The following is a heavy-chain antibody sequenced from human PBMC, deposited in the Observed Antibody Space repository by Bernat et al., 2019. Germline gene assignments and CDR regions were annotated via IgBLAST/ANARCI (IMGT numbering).Heavy chain of an antibody. CDR1: GFSFSTYA. J-gene: IGHJ4*02. Sequence: EVQLVESGGGLVQPGGSLRLSCSASGFSFSTYAMHWVRQAPGKGLEYVSAITDNGGNTYYAGSVAGRFTISRDNSKNTLNLQMSSLRVEDTAVYYCVRSSSGWYGDWGQGTLVTVSS. CDR3: VRSSSGWYGD. D-gene: IGHD6-19*01. V-gene: IGHV3-64D*06. CDR2: ITDNGGNT.